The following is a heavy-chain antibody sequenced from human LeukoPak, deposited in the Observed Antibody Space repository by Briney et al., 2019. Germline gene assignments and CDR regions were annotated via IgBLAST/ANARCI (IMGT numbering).Heavy chain of an antibody. D-gene: IGHD3-22*01. CDR3: ARDPRPSYDSSVYYYPGDY. CDR1: GFTFSSYG. J-gene: IGHJ4*02. Sequence: PGGSLRLSCAASGFTFSSYGMHWVRQAPGKGLEWVAFIRYDGSNKYYADSVKGRFTISRDNSKNTLYLQMNSLRAEDTAVYYCARDPRPSYDSSVYYYPGDYWGQGTLVTVSS. V-gene: IGHV3-30*02. CDR2: IRYDGSNK.